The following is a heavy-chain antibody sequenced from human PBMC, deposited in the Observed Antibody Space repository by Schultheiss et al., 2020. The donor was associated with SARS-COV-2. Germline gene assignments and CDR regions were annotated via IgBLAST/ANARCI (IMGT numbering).Heavy chain of an antibody. CDR3: ARDYDRSGYPSYYGMDV. Sequence: SVKVSCKASGDTFSTYVITWVRQAPGQGLEWMGGIIPRFGTTDYAPKFQGRVTITADTATSTAYMEPSSLRSEDTAVYYCARDYDRSGYPSYYGMDVWGRGTTVTVSS. D-gene: IGHD3-22*01. CDR1: GDTFSTYV. CDR2: IIPRFGTT. J-gene: IGHJ6*02. V-gene: IGHV1-69*06.